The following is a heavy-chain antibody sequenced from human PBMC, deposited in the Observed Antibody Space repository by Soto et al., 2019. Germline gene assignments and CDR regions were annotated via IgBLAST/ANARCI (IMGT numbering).Heavy chain of an antibody. CDR1: GYTFTNYA. CDR3: ARSAGTTYFYYMDV. D-gene: IGHD1-7*01. J-gene: IGHJ6*03. CDR2: ISAGDANT. Sequence: ASVKVSCKASGYTFTNYAMYWVRQAPGQRLEWMGWISAGDANTKYPQKFQGRVTITRDTSASTVYMELSSLRSDDTAVYYCARSAGTTYFYYMDVWGKGTTVTVSS. V-gene: IGHV1-3*01.